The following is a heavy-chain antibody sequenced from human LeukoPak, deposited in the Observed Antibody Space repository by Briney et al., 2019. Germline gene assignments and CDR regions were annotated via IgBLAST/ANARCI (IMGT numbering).Heavy chain of an antibody. D-gene: IGHD7-27*01. V-gene: IGHV3-23*01. Sequence: GGTLRLSCAASGFIFSHYGMNWVRQAPGKGLEWVSGITSRSTTYYADSVKGRFTISRDNSKNMVWLQINSPTAEDTATYYCAKDGNWARFEDWGQGTLVTVSS. J-gene: IGHJ4*02. CDR3: AKDGNWARFED. CDR2: ITSRSTT. CDR1: GFIFSHYG.